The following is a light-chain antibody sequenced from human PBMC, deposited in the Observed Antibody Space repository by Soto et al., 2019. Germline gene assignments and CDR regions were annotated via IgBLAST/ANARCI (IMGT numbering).Light chain of an antibody. CDR2: GAF. Sequence: ERVMTQSPATLSVSPGGRATLSCRASQSISSNLAWYQQKPGQAPRLLIYGAFTRATGIPARFSGSGSGTEFTLTISSLQSEDFAVYYCQHYNNWPLTFGGGTKVDIK. V-gene: IGKV3-15*01. CDR1: QSISSN. CDR3: QHYNNWPLT. J-gene: IGKJ4*01.